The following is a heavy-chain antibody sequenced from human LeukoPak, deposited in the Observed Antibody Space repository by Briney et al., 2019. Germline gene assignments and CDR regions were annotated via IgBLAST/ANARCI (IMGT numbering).Heavy chain of an antibody. Sequence: PGGSLRLSCSASGFTFSSFSSYAMHWVRQAPGKGLEFVSAISVKGDNTYYADSVKGRFTISRDTSKNTLYLQMSSLRAEDTAVYYGVLSVMTPLGAFDIWGQGTKVTVSS. CDR3: VLSVMTPLGAFDI. CDR1: GFTFSSFSSYA. J-gene: IGHJ3*02. CDR2: ISVKGDNT. V-gene: IGHV3-64D*06. D-gene: IGHD1-26*01.